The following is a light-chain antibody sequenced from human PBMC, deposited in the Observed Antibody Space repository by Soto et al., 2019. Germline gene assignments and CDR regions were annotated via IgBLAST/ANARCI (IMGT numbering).Light chain of an antibody. CDR2: GAS. J-gene: IGKJ1*01. CDR3: LQDLNYTWT. V-gene: IGKV1-6*01. Sequence: AIQITQSPSSLSAPVGDRVTISCRASQGIGTDVGWYTQKPGKPPKVLIYGASNLQSGVPPRFSGSGSGTDVTLAISSLQPEDAATYYCLQDLNYTWTVGQGTEV. CDR1: QGIGTD.